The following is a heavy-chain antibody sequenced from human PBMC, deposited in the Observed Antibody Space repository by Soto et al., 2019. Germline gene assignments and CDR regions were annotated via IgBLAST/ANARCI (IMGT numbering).Heavy chain of an antibody. J-gene: IGHJ4*02. CDR1: GFTFSSYA. V-gene: IGHV3-23*01. Sequence: GGSLRLSCAASGFTFSSYAMSWVRQAPGKGLEWVSAISGSGGSTYYADSVKGRFTISRDNSKNTLYLQMNSLRAEDTAVYYCANTQSEDYDFWSGYYAGINFDYWGQGTLVTAPQ. D-gene: IGHD3-3*01. CDR3: ANTQSEDYDFWSGYYAGINFDY. CDR2: ISGSGGST.